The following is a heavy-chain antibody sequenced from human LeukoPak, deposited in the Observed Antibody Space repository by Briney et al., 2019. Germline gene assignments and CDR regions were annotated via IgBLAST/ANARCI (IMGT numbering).Heavy chain of an antibody. CDR3: AREVVDTAMVTPYFDY. V-gene: IGHV7-4-1*02. Sequence: GASVTVSCTASGYTFTIYAMNWVRQAPGQGLEWMGWINTNTGNPTYAQGFTGRFVFSLDTSVSTAYLQISSLKAEDTAVYYCAREVVDTAMVTPYFDYWGQGTLVTVSS. CDR2: INTNTGNP. CDR1: GYTFTIYA. D-gene: IGHD5-18*01. J-gene: IGHJ4*02.